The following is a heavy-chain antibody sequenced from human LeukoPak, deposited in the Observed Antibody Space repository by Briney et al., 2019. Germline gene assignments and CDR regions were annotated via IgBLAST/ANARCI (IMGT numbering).Heavy chain of an antibody. J-gene: IGHJ6*03. D-gene: IGHD6-13*01. CDR2: INIYNSGNT. CDR3: ARDQVIAAAYYYYYMDV. CDR1: GYSFNISG. Sequence: ASVKLSFKSSGYSFNISGFSWVRLPPAQGQGLVGWINIYNSGNTKSAQDFQSRVTMTTDTSTNTAYMELRSLRSDDTAVYYCARDQVIAAAYYYYYMDVWGKGTTVTVSS. V-gene: IGHV1-18*01.